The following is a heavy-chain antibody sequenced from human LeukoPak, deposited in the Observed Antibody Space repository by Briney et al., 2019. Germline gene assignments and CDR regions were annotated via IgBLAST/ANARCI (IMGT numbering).Heavy chain of an antibody. D-gene: IGHD2-15*01. Sequence: GGSLRLSCAASGFTFSNAWMSWVRQAPGKGLEWVGRIKSKTDGGTTDYAAPVKGRFTISRDDSKNTLYLQMNSLKTEDTAVYYCTTDPPGAIVVVVAATDYWGQGTLVTVSS. CDR3: TTDPPGAIVVVVAATDY. CDR2: IKSKTDGGTT. CDR1: GFTFSNAW. J-gene: IGHJ4*02. V-gene: IGHV3-15*01.